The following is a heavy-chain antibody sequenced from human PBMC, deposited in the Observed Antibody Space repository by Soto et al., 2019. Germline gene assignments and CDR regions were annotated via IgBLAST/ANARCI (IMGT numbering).Heavy chain of an antibody. CDR3: TTEDSGYDSTSSYYYYGMDV. V-gene: IGHV3-15*01. CDR1: GFTFSNAW. CDR2: INSKTDGGTT. Sequence: GGSLRLSCAASGFTFSNAWLSWVRQAPWTVLEWGGRINSKTDGGTTDYAAPVKGRFTISRDDSKNTLYLQMNSLKTEDTAVYYCTTEDSGYDSTSSYYYYGMDVWGQGATVTVSS. J-gene: IGHJ6*02. D-gene: IGHD5-12*01.